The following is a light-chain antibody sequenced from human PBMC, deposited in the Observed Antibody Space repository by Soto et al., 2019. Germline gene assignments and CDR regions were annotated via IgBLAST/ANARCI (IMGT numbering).Light chain of an antibody. Sequence: QSALTQPASVSGSPGQSITIACTGTSTDVGGHYYVSWYQQHPGKAPKLIIYDVTDRPSGVSHRFSGSKSGNTASLTISGLQAEDEADYYCTSYTSTNSYVAVGGGTKLTVL. CDR3: TSYTSTNSYVA. V-gene: IGLV2-14*03. CDR1: STDVGGHYY. J-gene: IGLJ2*01. CDR2: DVT.